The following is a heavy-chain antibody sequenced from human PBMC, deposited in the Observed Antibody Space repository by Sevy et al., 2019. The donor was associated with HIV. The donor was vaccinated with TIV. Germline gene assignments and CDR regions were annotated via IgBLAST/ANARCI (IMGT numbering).Heavy chain of an antibody. J-gene: IGHJ6*02. Sequence: SETLSLTCAVSGGSISSGGYSWSWIRQPPGKGLEWIGYIYHSGSTYYNPSLKSRVTISVDRSKNQFSLKLSSVTAADTAGYYCARSRRNTVTTGDYYYGMDVWGQGTTVTVSS. CDR3: ARSRRNTVTTGDYYYGMDV. CDR2: IYHSGST. CDR1: GGSISSGGYS. D-gene: IGHD4-4*01. V-gene: IGHV4-30-2*01.